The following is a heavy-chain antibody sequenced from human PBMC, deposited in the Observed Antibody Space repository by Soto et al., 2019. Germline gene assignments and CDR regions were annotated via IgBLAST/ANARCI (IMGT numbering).Heavy chain of an antibody. D-gene: IGHD6-19*01. CDR2: IYYSGST. V-gene: IGHV4-59*01. J-gene: IGHJ5*02. CDR1: GGSISSYY. Sequence: QVQLQESGPGLVKPSETLSLTCTVSGGSISSYYWSWIRQPPGKGLEWIGYIYYSGSTNYNPSLKSRVTISVDTSKNQFSLKLSSVTAADTAVYYCARAGAEPYNWFDPWGQGTLVTVSS. CDR3: ARAGAEPYNWFDP.